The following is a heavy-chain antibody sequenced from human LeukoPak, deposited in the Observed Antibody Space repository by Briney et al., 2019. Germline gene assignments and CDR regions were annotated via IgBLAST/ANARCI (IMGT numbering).Heavy chain of an antibody. CDR2: IYHSGST. CDR1: GGSISSSSYY. Sequence: SETLSLTCTVSGGSISSSSYYWGWISQPPGKGLEWIGYIYHSGSTYYNPSLKSRVTISLDRSKNQFSLKLSSVTAADTAVYYCARTIVATITNYFDYWGQGTLVTVSS. CDR3: ARTIVATITNYFDY. D-gene: IGHD5-12*01. J-gene: IGHJ4*02. V-gene: IGHV4-39*07.